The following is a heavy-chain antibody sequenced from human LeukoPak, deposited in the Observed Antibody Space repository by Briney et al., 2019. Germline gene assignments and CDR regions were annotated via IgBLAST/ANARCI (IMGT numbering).Heavy chain of an antibody. CDR3: ARLPSIAARRGAFDI. J-gene: IGHJ3*02. D-gene: IGHD6-6*01. Sequence: SETLSLTCAVYGGSFSGYYWSWIRQPPGKGLEWIGEINHSGSTNYNASLKSRVTMSVDTSKNQFSLKLSSVTAADTAVYYCARLPSIAARRGAFDIWGQGTMVTVSS. CDR1: GGSFSGYY. V-gene: IGHV4-34*01. CDR2: INHSGST.